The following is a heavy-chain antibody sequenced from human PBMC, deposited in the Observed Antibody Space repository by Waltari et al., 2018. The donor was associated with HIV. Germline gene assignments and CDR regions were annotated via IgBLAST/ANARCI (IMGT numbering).Heavy chain of an antibody. CDR1: GFRFTNSW. Sequence: EVHLVQSGAEVKKPGESLKISCKASGFRFTNSWIGWVRQMPGKGLEWMGVIYAGASNTTYSPSFQGQVTISTDKSINTAYLQWSSLKASDTAIYYCARGNRWQVLSWFDYWGQGTLVTVSS. J-gene: IGHJ4*02. V-gene: IGHV5-51*03. CDR3: ARGNRWQVLSWFDY. CDR2: IYAGASNT. D-gene: IGHD6-19*01.